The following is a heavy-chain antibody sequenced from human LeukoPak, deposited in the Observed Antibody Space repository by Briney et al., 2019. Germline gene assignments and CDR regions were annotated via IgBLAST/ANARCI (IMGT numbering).Heavy chain of an antibody. J-gene: IGHJ4*02. CDR3: ARGRMPVPGEYELQPPLW. CDR1: GGSLSGYY. D-gene: IGHD1-1*01. V-gene: IGHV4-34*01. Sequence: SETLSLTCAVSGGSLSGYYWSWIRQPPGKGLEWIGEINHSGTTNYNPSLKSRVTISVDTSKNQFSLRLSSVTAADTAMYYCARGRMPVPGEYELQPPLWWGQGTLVTVSS. CDR2: INHSGTT.